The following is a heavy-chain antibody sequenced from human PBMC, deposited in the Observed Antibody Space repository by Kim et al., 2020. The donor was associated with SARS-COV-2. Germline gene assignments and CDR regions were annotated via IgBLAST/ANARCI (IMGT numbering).Heavy chain of an antibody. Sequence: GGSLRLSCTASGFTFGDYAMSWVRQAPGKGLEWVGFIRSKAYGGTTEYAASVKGRFTISRDDSKSIAYLQMNSLKTEDTAVYYCTRDPRPSGYSLPYFDLWGRGTLVTVSS. CDR3: TRDPRPSGYSLPYFDL. CDR1: GFTFGDYA. D-gene: IGHD5-18*01. CDR2: IRSKAYGGTT. J-gene: IGHJ2*01. V-gene: IGHV3-49*04.